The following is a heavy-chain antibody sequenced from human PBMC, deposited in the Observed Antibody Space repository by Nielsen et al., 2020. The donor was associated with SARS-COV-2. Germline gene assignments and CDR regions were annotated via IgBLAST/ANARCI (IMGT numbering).Heavy chain of an antibody. CDR2: IYYSGNA. CDR1: GASVGAYY. D-gene: IGHD2/OR15-2a*01. CDR3: AREVRLGNYWFFDL. J-gene: IGHJ2*01. Sequence: SETLSLTCSVSGASVGAYYWGWIRQPPGKGLEWIASIYYSGNANYNPSLKSRVTSSLDTPKNQFSLRLSSVTAADTAMYYCAREVRLGNYWFFDLWGRGTLVTVSS. V-gene: IGHV4-59*02.